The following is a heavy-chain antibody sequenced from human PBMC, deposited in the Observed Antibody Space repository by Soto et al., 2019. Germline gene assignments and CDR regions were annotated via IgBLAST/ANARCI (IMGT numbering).Heavy chain of an antibody. Sequence: QVQLVQSGAEVKKPGSSVKVSCQASGGTFSSYAVSWVRQAPGQGLEWVGGIIPLFGTANYAQKFQGRVTVTADEATITAYMELSSLRSEDTAVYYCARSGDYCSGGSCYRLFDYWGQGTLVTVSS. CDR1: GGTFSSYA. V-gene: IGHV1-69*12. CDR2: IIPLFGTA. CDR3: ARSGDYCSGGSCYRLFDY. D-gene: IGHD2-15*01. J-gene: IGHJ4*02.